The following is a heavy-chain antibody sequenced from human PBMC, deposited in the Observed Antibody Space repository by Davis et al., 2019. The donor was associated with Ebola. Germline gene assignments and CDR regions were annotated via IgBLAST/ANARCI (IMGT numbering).Heavy chain of an antibody. V-gene: IGHV1-8*01. CDR2: MNPKSGDT. CDR1: AYTFTIYD. CDR3: ARGHDYYYGIDV. Sequence: ASVKVSCKASAYTFTIYDINWVRHAPGPGLAWMGWMNPKSGDTNYAQKFQGRLTMTRDTSISTAYMELSSLRYDDTAVYYCARGHDYYYGIDVWGKGTTVSVSS. J-gene: IGHJ6*04.